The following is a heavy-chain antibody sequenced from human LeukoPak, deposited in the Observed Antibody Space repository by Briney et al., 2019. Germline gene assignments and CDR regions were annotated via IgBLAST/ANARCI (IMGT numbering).Heavy chain of an antibody. CDR1: GFTFSNAW. J-gene: IGHJ4*02. D-gene: IGHD2-2*01. CDR3: PTGTGIVVVPAASQGAGTTDY. V-gene: IGHV3-15*01. Sequence: GGSLRLSCAASGFTFSNAWMSWVRQAPGKRLEWVGRIKSKTDGGTTDYAAPVKGRCTIPRDESKNTLYLQMNSLNTEDTDVYYCPTGTGIVVVPAASQGAGTTDYWGQGTLVTVSS. CDR2: IKSKTDGGTT.